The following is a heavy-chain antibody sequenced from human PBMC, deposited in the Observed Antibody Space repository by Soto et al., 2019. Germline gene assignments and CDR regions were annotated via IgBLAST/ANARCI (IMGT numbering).Heavy chain of an antibody. CDR2: ISAYNGNT. CDR3: ARVRYYYDSSGPIDC. V-gene: IGHV1-18*01. Sequence: ASVKVSCKASGYTFTSYGISWVRQAPGQGLEWMGWISAYNGNTNYAQKLQGRVTMTTDTSTSTAYMELRSLRSDDTAVYYCARVRYYYDSSGPIDCWGQGTLVTVSS. D-gene: IGHD3-22*01. J-gene: IGHJ4*02. CDR1: GYTFTSYG.